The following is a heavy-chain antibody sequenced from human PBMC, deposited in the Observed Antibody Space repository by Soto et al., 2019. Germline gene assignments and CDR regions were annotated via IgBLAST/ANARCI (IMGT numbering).Heavy chain of an antibody. CDR1: GFTFSSYV. J-gene: IGHJ6*02. Sequence: QVQLVESGGGVVQPGRSLRLSCAASGFTFSSYVMHWVRQAPGKGLEWVAVISYDGSNKYYADSVKGRFTISRDNSKNTLYLQMNSLRAEDTAVYYCAKDQGIRRFLEWLLVYYGMDVWGQGTTVTVSS. CDR2: ISYDGSNK. V-gene: IGHV3-30*18. D-gene: IGHD3-3*01. CDR3: AKDQGIRRFLEWLLVYYGMDV.